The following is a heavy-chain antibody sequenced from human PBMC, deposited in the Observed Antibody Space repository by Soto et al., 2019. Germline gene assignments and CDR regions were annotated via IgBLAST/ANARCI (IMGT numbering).Heavy chain of an antibody. V-gene: IGHV1-2*04. CDR2: INPNSGGT. CDR1: GYTFTGYY. CDR3: ARAEAVAGKGHNWFDP. D-gene: IGHD6-19*01. Sequence: ASVKVSCKASGYTFTGYYMHWVRQAPGQGLEWMGWINPNSGGTNYAQKFQGWVTMTRDTSISTAYMELSRLRSDDTAVYYCARAEAVAGKGHNWFDPWGQGTLVTVSS. J-gene: IGHJ5*02.